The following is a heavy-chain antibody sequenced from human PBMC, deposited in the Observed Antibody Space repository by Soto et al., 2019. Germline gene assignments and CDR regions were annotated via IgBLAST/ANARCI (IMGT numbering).Heavy chain of an antibody. CDR3: ARDEYPTSIWFGVRADGWYPGY. J-gene: IGHJ4*02. Sequence: QVQLVQSGAEVKKPGASVKVSCKASGYTFTSYGISWVRQAPGQGLEWMGWISAYNGNTNYAQKLQGRVTMTTDTSTSTAYMELRSLRSDDTAVYYCARDEYPTSIWFGVRADGWYPGYWGQGTLVTVSS. CDR2: ISAYNGNT. V-gene: IGHV1-18*01. D-gene: IGHD3-10*01. CDR1: GYTFTSYG.